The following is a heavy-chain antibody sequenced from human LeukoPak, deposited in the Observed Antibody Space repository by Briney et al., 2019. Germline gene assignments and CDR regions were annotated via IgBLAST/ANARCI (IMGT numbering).Heavy chain of an antibody. V-gene: IGHV3-7*01. CDR2: IKEDGSEK. CDR1: GFTFSSYW. J-gene: IGHJ5*02. Sequence: GGSLRLTCAASGFTFSSYWMSWVRQAPGKGLEWVANIKEDGSEKYYVESVKGRFIISRDNTKNSLYLQMSSLRAEDTAVYYCAKGVSKNPWGQGTLVTVSS. CDR3: AKGVSKNP.